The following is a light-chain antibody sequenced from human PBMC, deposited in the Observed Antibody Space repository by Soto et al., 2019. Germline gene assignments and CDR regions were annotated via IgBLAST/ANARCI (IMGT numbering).Light chain of an antibody. CDR2: DNN. V-gene: IGLV1-44*01. CDR3: AAWDDSLNGPV. Sequence: QSVLTQPPSASGTPGQRVTISCSGSSSTIGSYTVNWYQQLPGTAPKLLIYDNNRRPSGGPDRFSGSKSGTSASLAISGLQSEDEADYYCAAWDDSLNGPVFGGGTKLTVL. J-gene: IGLJ2*01. CDR1: SSTIGSYT.